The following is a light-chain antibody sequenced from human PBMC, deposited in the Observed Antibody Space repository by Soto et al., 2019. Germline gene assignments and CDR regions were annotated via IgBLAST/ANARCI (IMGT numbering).Light chain of an antibody. V-gene: IGKV3-20*01. CDR3: QQYGSRTWT. Sequence: ELVLTQSPVTLSLSPGERATLSCRASQRVGGNYLAWYQQKRGQSPRLLIYDASSRATDIPDRFSGSASGTDFTLTVTKVEPEDFAVYYCQQYGSRTWTFGQGTKLEMK. CDR1: QRVGGNY. CDR2: DAS. J-gene: IGKJ1*01.